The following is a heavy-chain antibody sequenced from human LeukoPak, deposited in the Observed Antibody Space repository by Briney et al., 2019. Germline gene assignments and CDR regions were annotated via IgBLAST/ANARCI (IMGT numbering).Heavy chain of an antibody. CDR2: IYHSGST. D-gene: IGHD1-14*01. CDR3: ARVVRYPEYYFDY. Sequence: SETLSLTCTVSGYSISSGYYWGWIRQPPGKGLEWIGSIYHSGSTYYNPSLKSRVTISVDTSKNQFSLKLSSVTAADTAVYYCARVVRYPEYYFDYWGQGTLVTVSS. J-gene: IGHJ4*02. V-gene: IGHV4-38-2*02. CDR1: GYSISSGYY.